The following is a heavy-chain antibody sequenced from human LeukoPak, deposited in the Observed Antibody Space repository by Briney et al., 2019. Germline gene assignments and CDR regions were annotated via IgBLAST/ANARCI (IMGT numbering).Heavy chain of an antibody. D-gene: IGHD3-16*01. CDR3: AHYTFTWSTAY. V-gene: IGHV2-5*02. CDR2: IYWDDDK. Sequence: ESGPTLVKPTQTLMLTCTFSGFSLSTSGVGVGWIRQPPGKALEWLALIYWDDDKRYSPSLRTRLTITKDTSKNQVVLTMTNMDPVDTATYYCAHYTFTWSTAYWGQGTLVTVSS. CDR1: GFSLSTSGVG. J-gene: IGHJ4*02.